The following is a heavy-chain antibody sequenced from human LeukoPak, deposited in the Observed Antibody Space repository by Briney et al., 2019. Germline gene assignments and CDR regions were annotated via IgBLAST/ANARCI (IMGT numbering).Heavy chain of an antibody. D-gene: IGHD3-16*01. Sequence: GSSVKVSCKASGGSFSDYAISWVRQAPGQGLERMGRIIPIFGTANYAQKFQGRVTITADIVSSTAHMELTNLTSGDTAVYFCAKQGAVRQDYYMDVWGNGTTVTVSS. CDR2: IIPIFGTA. CDR1: GGSFSDYA. CDR3: AKQGAVRQDYYMDV. J-gene: IGHJ6*03. V-gene: IGHV1-69*06.